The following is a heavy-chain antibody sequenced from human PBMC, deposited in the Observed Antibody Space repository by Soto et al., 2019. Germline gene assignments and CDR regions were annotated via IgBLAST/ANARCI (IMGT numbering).Heavy chain of an antibody. J-gene: IGHJ4*02. CDR2: IYDSGST. V-gene: IGHV4-59*01. CDR1: GGYISSYY. Sequence: SETLSLTCTVSGGYISSYYWSWIRQPPGKGLEWIGYIYDSGSTNYNPSLKSRVTISVDTSKNQFSLKLTSVTAADTAVYYCADPTRYWSQGTLVTVSS. CDR3: ADPTRY.